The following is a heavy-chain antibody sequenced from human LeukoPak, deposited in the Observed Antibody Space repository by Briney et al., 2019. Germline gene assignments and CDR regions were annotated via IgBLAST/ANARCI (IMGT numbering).Heavy chain of an antibody. D-gene: IGHD1-26*01. V-gene: IGHV3-11*06. CDR3: VKSAGRNGGN. CDR1: GFTFTDWY. Sequence: PGWSLRLSCAASGFTFTDWYMSWIRQAPGKGLQWLSYISSSSSDTSYADSVRGRFTISRDNAKKSVYLQMNSLTAEDTAIYYCVKSAGRNGGNWGQGTLVTVSS. CDR2: ISSSSSDT. J-gene: IGHJ4*02.